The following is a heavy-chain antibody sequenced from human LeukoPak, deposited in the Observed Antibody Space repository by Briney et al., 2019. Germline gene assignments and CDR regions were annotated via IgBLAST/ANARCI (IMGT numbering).Heavy chain of an antibody. J-gene: IGHJ3*02. CDR2: INPNSGGT. D-gene: IGHD2-2*01. CDR1: GYTFTSYG. Sequence: AASVKVSCKASGYTFTSYGISWVRQAPGQGLEWMGWINPNSGGTNYAQKFQGWVTMTRDTSISTAYMELSRLRSDDTAVYYCARDRVVPAARQGAFDIWGQGTMVTVSS. CDR3: ARDRVVPAARQGAFDI. V-gene: IGHV1-2*04.